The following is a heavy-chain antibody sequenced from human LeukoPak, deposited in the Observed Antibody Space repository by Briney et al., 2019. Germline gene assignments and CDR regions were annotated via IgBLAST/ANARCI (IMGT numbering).Heavy chain of an antibody. CDR3: ARDAGYCTNGVCSYYFDY. CDR1: GFTFSSYA. Sequence: GGSLRLSCAASGFTFSSYAMSWVRQAPGKGLEWVSAISGSGGSTYYADSVKGRFTISRDNSKNTLYLQMNSLRAEDTAVYYCARDAGYCTNGVCSYYFDYWGQGTLVTVSS. D-gene: IGHD2-8*01. CDR2: ISGSGGST. V-gene: IGHV3-23*01. J-gene: IGHJ4*02.